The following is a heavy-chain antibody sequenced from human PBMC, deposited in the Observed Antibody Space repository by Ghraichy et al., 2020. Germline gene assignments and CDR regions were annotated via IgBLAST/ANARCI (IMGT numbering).Heavy chain of an antibody. J-gene: IGHJ4*02. Sequence: GGSLRLSCAASGFTFSSYSINWVRQAPGKGLEWVSYISSSSSDTIYYADSVKGRFTISRDNAKNSLYLQMNSLRDEDTAVYHCARRPHYYYDSSGLDYWGQGTLVTVSS. CDR1: GFTFSSYS. CDR3: ARRPHYYYDSSGLDY. CDR2: ISSSSSDTI. D-gene: IGHD3-22*01. V-gene: IGHV3-48*02.